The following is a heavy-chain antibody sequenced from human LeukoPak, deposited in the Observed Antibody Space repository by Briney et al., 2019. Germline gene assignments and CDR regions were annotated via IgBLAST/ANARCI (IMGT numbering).Heavy chain of an antibody. D-gene: IGHD1-26*01. V-gene: IGHV1-2*02. J-gene: IGHJ4*02. CDR1: GYTFTGYY. Sequence: ASVKVSCKASGYTFTGYYMHWVRQAPGQGLEWMGWINPNSGGTNYAQKFQGRVTMTRDTSISTAYMELSRLRSDDTAVYYCARAAGRDTTSGLDFDYWGQGILVTVSS. CDR3: ARAAGRDTTSGLDFDY. CDR2: INPNSGGT.